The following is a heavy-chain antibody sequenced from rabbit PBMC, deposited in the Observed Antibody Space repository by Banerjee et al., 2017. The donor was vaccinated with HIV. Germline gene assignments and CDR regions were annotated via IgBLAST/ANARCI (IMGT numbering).Heavy chain of an antibody. V-gene: IGHV1S45*01. CDR1: GFSFSNKDV. Sequence: QEQLVESGGGLVKPEGSLKLSCTASGFSFSNKDVICWVRQAPGKGLEWIGCIYTGSGSTYYASWAKGRFTISKTSSTTVTLQMTSLTAADTATYFCARAYANSSGYFFGVYYFKLWGPGTLVTVS. CDR3: ARAYANSSGYFFGVYYFKL. D-gene: IGHD1-1*01. CDR2: IYTGSGST. J-gene: IGHJ4*01.